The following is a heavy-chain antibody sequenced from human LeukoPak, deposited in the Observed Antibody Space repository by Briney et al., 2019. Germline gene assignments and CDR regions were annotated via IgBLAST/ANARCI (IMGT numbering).Heavy chain of an antibody. Sequence: GESLKISCKGSGYSFTSYWIGWVRQMPGKGLEWMGIIYPGDSDTRYSPSFQGQVTISADKSISTAYLQWSSLKASDTAMYYCARGWDVGHYYYYGMDVWGQGTTVTVSS. CDR3: ARGWDVGHYYYYGMDV. CDR2: IYPGDSDT. D-gene: IGHD1-26*01. CDR1: GYSFTSYW. J-gene: IGHJ6*02. V-gene: IGHV5-51*01.